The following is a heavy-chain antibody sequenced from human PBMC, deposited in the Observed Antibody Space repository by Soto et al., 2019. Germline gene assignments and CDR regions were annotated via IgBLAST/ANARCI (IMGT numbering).Heavy chain of an antibody. CDR1: GGTFSSYA. J-gene: IGHJ6*02. V-gene: IGHV1-69*14. Sequence: QVQLVQSEAEVKKPGSSVKVSCKASGGTFSSYAISWVRHAPGQGLEWIGGIIPIFGTANYAQKFQGRVTITADTSTSLADLGRRSRSSEDPDVYYCARAAEVAVTAINYYYGMDVLGQGTTVTVSS. D-gene: IGHD2-21*02. CDR3: ARAAEVAVTAINYYYGMDV. CDR2: IIPIFGTA.